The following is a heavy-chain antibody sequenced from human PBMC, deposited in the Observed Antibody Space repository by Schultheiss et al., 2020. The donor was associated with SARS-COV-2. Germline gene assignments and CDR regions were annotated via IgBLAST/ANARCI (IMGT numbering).Heavy chain of an antibody. CDR3: VRAGYDSSAYYGSPYFDY. CDR1: GGSISSSSYY. CDR2: IYYSGST. V-gene: IGHV4-61*10. Sequence: SETLSLTCTVSGGSISSSSYYWSWIRQPAGKGLEWIGYIYYSGSTYYNPSLKSRVTISVDTSKNQFSLKLSSVTAEDTAVYYCVRAGYDSSAYYGSPYFDYWGQGTLVTVSS. D-gene: IGHD3-22*01. J-gene: IGHJ4*02.